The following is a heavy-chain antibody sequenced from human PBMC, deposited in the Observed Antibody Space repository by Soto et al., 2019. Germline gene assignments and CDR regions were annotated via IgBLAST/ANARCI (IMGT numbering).Heavy chain of an antibody. V-gene: IGHV4-61*01. J-gene: IGHJ5*02. CDR3: ARDKGGLDWFDP. CDR1: GGSVSSGSYY. CDR2: IYYSGST. D-gene: IGHD3-16*01. Sequence: QVQLRESGPGLVKPSETLSLTCTVSGGSVSSGSYYWSWIRQPPGKGLEWIGYIYYSGSTNYNPSLKSRVTISVDTSKNQFSLKLSSVTAADTAVYYCARDKGGLDWFDPWGQGTLVTVSS.